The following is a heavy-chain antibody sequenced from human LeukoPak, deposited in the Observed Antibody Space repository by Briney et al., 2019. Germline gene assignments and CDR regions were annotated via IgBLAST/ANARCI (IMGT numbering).Heavy chain of an antibody. V-gene: IGHV4-4*09. J-gene: IGHJ4*02. CDR1: GASISHYY. CDR2: VHTSGGS. Sequence: SETLSLTCTVSGASISHYYWSWIRQTPERGLEWMGHVHTSGGSTYHPSLKTRLTISIDTSRSQLSLKLTSVTAADTAVYSCARLGSYHDFWGQGALVTVSS. D-gene: IGHD1-26*01. CDR3: ARLGSYHDF.